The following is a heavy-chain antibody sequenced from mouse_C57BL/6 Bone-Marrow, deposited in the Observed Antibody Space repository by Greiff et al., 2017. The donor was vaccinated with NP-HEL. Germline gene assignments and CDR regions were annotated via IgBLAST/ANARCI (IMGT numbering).Heavy chain of an antibody. V-gene: IGHV1-15*01. J-gene: IGHJ1*03. CDR1: GYTFTDYE. D-gene: IGHD1-1*01. CDR2: IDPETGGT. CDR3: TRTEFITTVVATDV. Sequence: VQLVESGAELVRPGASVTLSCKASGYTFTDYEMHWVKQTPVHGLEWIGAIDPETGGTAYNQKFKGKAILTADKSSSTAYMELRSLTSEDSAVYYCTRTEFITTVVATDVWGTGTTVTVSS.